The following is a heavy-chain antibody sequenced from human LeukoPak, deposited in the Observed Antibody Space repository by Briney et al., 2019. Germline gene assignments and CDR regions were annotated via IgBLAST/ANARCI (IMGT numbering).Heavy chain of an antibody. J-gene: IGHJ4*02. CDR3: ARPVFYSGSYRGGDY. V-gene: IGHV4-34*01. CDR2: INHSGST. D-gene: IGHD1-26*01. CDR1: GGSFSGYY. Sequence: SETLSLTCAVYGGSFSGYYWSWIRQPPGKGLEWIGEINHSGSTNYNPSLKSRVTISVDTSKNQFSLKLSSVTAADTAVYYCARPVFYSGSYRGGDYWGQGTLVTVSS.